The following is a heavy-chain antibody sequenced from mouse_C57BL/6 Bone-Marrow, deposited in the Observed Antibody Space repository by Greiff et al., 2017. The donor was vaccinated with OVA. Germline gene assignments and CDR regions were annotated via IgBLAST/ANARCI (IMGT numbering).Heavy chain of an antibody. CDR2: IWSGGST. D-gene: IGHD2-12*01. V-gene: IGHV2-5*01. J-gene: IGHJ4*01. CDR1: GFSLTSYG. Sequence: VQLQESGPGLVQPSQSLSITCTVSGFSLTSYGVHWVRQSPGKGLEWLGGIWSGGSTDYNAAFMSRLSITKNNSKSQVFFKINSLQSDDTAIYYCAKNRYRGAMDYWGQGTSVTVSS. CDR3: AKNRYRGAMDY.